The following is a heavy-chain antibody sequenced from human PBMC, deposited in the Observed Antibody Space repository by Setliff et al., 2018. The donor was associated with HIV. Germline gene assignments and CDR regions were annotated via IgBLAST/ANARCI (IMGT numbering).Heavy chain of an antibody. J-gene: IGHJ3*02. CDR1: GYTFVSDY. V-gene: IGHV1-46*01. CDR3: ARDLGSITIFGVVIQGAFDT. D-gene: IGHD3-3*01. Sequence: VKVSCKASGYTFVSDYIHWVRQAPGQGPEWMGIINPSGGSTNYAQKFQGRVTMTRDTSTSTVYMELSSLRFEDTAVYYCARDLGSITIFGVVIQGAFDTWGQGTMVTVSS. CDR2: INPSGGST.